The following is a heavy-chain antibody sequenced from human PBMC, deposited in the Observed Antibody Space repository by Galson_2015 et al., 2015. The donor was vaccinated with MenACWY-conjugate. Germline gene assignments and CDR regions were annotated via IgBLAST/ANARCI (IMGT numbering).Heavy chain of an antibody. CDR3: ARHLSYSGYDTLDY. Sequence: SETLSLTCTVSGGSISSSSYYWGWIRQPPGKGLEWIGSIYYSGSTYYNPSLKSRVTISVDTSKNQFSLKLSSVTAADTAVYYCARHLSYSGYDTLDYWGQGTLVTVSS. D-gene: IGHD5-12*01. CDR2: IYYSGST. J-gene: IGHJ4*02. CDR1: GGSISSSSYY. V-gene: IGHV4-39*01.